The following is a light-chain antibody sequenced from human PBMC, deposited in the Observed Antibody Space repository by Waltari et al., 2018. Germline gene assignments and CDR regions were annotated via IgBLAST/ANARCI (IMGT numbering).Light chain of an antibody. Sequence: EIVLTQSPGPLSLSPGERATLSCRASQTVNSKYLVWYQQKPAQAPRLLIYDASTRATGIPDRFSGSGSGTGFTLTISRLEPEDFAVYYCQQYGGSPWTFGQGTKVESK. CDR2: DAS. CDR1: QTVNSKY. J-gene: IGKJ1*01. CDR3: QQYGGSPWT. V-gene: IGKV3-20*01.